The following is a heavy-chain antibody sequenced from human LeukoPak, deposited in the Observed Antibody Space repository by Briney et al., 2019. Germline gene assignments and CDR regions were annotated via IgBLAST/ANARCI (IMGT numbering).Heavy chain of an antibody. J-gene: IGHJ6*03. V-gene: IGHV3-33*01. CDR3: ARAPRHADDYYYFMDV. CDR2: IWYDGTNK. Sequence: PGRSLRLSCAAPGFTFSSHAMQWVRQAPGKGLEWVALIWYDGTNKYYADSVKGRFTISRDNSKNTLYLQMNSLRAEDTAVYYCARAPRHADDYYYFMDVWGEGTTVTVSS. CDR1: GFTFSSHA.